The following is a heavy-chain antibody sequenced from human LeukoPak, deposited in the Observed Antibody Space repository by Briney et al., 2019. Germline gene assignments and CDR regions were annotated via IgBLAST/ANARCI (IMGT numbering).Heavy chain of an antibody. J-gene: IGHJ4*02. CDR2: ISSSSTST. D-gene: IGHD5-12*01. CDR1: GFTFSDYY. Sequence: GGSLRLSCAASGFTFSDYYMSWIRQAPGKGLEWISYISSSSTSTNYADSVKGRFTISRDNAKNSLYLQMNSLRAEDTAVYYCARDGYHAVCDYWGQGTLVTVSS. CDR3: ARDGYHAVCDY. V-gene: IGHV3-11*05.